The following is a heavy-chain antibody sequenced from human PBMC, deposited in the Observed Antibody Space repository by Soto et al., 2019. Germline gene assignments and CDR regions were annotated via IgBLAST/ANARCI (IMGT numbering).Heavy chain of an antibody. CDR2: ISGSGGST. Sequence: VQLVESGGDLVKPGGSLRLSCAASGFTFSDYYINWIRQAPGKGLEWVSAISGSGGSTYYADSVKGRFTISRDNSKNTLYLQMNSLRAEHTAVYYCAKDPQLSRYGDQGTFHYWGQGTLVTVSS. CDR1: GFTFSDYY. V-gene: IGHV3-23*04. CDR3: AKDPQLSRYGDQGTFHY. D-gene: IGHD4-17*01. J-gene: IGHJ4*02.